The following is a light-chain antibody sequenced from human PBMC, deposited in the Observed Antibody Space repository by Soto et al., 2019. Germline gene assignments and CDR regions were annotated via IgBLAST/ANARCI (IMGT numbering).Light chain of an antibody. CDR1: QSLLHANGYNC. Sequence: DVVLTQSPLSLPVTPGEPASISCRSSQSLLHANGYNCLDWYLQKPGQSPQLLIYLGSNRAPGVPDRLSGSGSGTDFTRKISRVEAGDVGVYYCMQALQTPWTFGQGTKVEIK. CDR3: MQALQTPWT. CDR2: LGS. V-gene: IGKV2-28*01. J-gene: IGKJ1*01.